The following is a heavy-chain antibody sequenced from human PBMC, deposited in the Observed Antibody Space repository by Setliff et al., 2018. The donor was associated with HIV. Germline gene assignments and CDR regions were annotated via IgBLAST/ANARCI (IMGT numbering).Heavy chain of an antibody. Sequence: ALRLSCAASGFSFSSYGMHWVRQAPGKGLEWVAVISYDGSEKYYADSVKGRFTISRDNSKNTMYLQMRSLRAEDTAVYYCVRDLPPDYWGQGTLVTVSS. CDR2: ISYDGSEK. J-gene: IGHJ4*02. CDR1: GFSFSSYG. V-gene: IGHV3-30*03. CDR3: VRDLPPDY.